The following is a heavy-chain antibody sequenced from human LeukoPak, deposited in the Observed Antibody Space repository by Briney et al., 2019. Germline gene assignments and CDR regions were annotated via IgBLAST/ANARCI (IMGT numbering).Heavy chain of an antibody. D-gene: IGHD6-19*01. V-gene: IGHV3-48*02. CDR2: ITSSGSTI. J-gene: IGHJ4*02. CDR1: GFPFSNYG. Sequence: GGSLRLSCAASGFPFSNYGMNWVRQAPGKGLEWVSYITSSGSTIFYADAVKGRFTISRDNAKNSLYLQMNSLRDEDTAVYYCARDLRRASSGNDYWGQGTLVTVSS. CDR3: ARDLRRASSGNDY.